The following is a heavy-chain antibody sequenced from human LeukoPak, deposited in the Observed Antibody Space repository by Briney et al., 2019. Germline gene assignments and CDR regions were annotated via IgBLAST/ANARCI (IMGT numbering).Heavy chain of an antibody. J-gene: IGHJ4*02. CDR1: SGSFSGFY. D-gene: IGHD6-13*01. CDR3: ARVYSSSWFGDYFDY. Sequence: QTLSLTCALSSGSFSGFYSGWGRPPPGEGREWGGEINHSGSTNYHPSLNSRVTISVDTSTNQFSLRLSSVTAAETAVYYCARVYSSSWFGDYFDYWGQGPLVTAAS. CDR2: INHSGST. V-gene: IGHV4-34*01.